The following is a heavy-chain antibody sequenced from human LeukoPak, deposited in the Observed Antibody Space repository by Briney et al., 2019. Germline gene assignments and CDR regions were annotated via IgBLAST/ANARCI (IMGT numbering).Heavy chain of an antibody. CDR3: ARLDGYNYPAEYFQH. CDR1: GFTFSGYV. D-gene: IGHD5-24*01. CDR2: ITFSSSHI. V-gene: IGHV3-21*01. J-gene: IGHJ1*01. Sequence: GGSLRLSCAASGFTFSGYVMTWVRQAPGKGLECVSSITFSSSHIYYADSVKGRFTISRDNAKNSLYLQMNSLRAEDTAVYYCARLDGYNYPAEYFQHWGQGTLVTVSS.